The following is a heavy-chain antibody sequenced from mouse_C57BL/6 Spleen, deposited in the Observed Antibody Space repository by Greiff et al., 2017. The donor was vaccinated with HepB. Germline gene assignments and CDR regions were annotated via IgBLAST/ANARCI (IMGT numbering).Heavy chain of an antibody. V-gene: IGHV1-80*01. J-gene: IGHJ2*01. Sequence: VKLMESGAELVKPGASVKISCKASGYAFSSYWMNWVKQRPGKGLEWIGQIYPGDGDTNYNGKFKGKATLTADKSSSTAYMQLSSLTSEDSAVYFCARDYYGPLDYWGQGTTLTVSS. CDR3: ARDYYGPLDY. CDR2: IYPGDGDT. CDR1: GYAFSSYW. D-gene: IGHD1-1*01.